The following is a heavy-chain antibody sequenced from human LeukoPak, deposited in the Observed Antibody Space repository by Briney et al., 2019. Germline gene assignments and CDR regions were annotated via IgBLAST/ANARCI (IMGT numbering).Heavy chain of an antibody. V-gene: IGHV1-8*03. CDR3: ARAYYGDYNNWFDP. J-gene: IGHJ5*02. D-gene: IGHD4-17*01. CDR2: MNPKSGDT. CDR1: GYSFTNYD. Sequence: VASVKVSCKASGYSFTNYDINWVRQATGQGLEWMGWMNPKSGDTGYSQKFQGRVFITRDTSINTAYMELSSLGSDDTAVYYCARAYYGDYNNWFDPWGQGTLVTVSS.